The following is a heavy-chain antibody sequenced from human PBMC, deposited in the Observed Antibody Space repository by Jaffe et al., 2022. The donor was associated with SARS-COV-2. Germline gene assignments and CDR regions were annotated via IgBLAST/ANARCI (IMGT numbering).Heavy chain of an antibody. V-gene: IGHV3-43*02. CDR1: GFTFDDYA. CDR2: ISGDGGST. J-gene: IGHJ4*02. Sequence: EVQLVESGGGVVQPGGSLRLSCAASGFTFDDYAMHWVRQAPGKGLEWVSLISGDGGSTYYADSVKGRFTISRDNSKNSLYLQMNSLRTEDTALYYCAKDMGSYYDSSGSRVFDYWGQGTLVTVSS. CDR3: AKDMGSYYDSSGSRVFDY. D-gene: IGHD3-22*01.